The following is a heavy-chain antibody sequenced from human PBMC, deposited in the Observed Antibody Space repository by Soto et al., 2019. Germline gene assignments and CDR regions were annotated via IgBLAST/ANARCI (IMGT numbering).Heavy chain of an antibody. Sequence: GGSLRLSCSASGFTFSSYAMHWVRQAPGKGLEYVSAISSNGGSTYYADSVKGRFTISRDNSKNTLYLQMSSLRAEDTAVYYCAKDHTLIAAAGTGWYYWGQGTLVTVSS. CDR2: ISSNGGST. J-gene: IGHJ4*02. CDR1: GFTFSSYA. D-gene: IGHD6-13*01. CDR3: AKDHTLIAAAGTGWYY. V-gene: IGHV3-64D*08.